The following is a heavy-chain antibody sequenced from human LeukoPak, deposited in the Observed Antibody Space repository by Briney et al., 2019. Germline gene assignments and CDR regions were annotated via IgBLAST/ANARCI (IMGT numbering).Heavy chain of an antibody. CDR1: GFTFSSYG. Sequence: PGGSLRLSCAASGFTFSSYGMHWVRQALGKGLEWVAVIWYDGSNKYYADSVKGRFTISRDNSKNTLYLQMNSLRAEDTAVYYCARDYYDSSGYYSSGYFDYWGQGTLVTVSS. V-gene: IGHV3-33*01. CDR2: IWYDGSNK. D-gene: IGHD3-22*01. J-gene: IGHJ4*02. CDR3: ARDYYDSSGYYSSGYFDY.